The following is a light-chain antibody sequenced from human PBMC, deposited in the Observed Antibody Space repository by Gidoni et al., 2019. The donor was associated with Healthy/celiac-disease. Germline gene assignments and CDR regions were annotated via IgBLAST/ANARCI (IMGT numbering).Light chain of an antibody. CDR3: QQYGSSPPWT. CDR1: QSVSSSY. V-gene: IGKV3-20*01. J-gene: IGKJ1*01. Sequence: EIVFTQSPGTLSLSPGEIATLSCRASQSVSSSYLAWYQQKPGQAPRLLIYGASSRATGIPDRFSGSGSGTDFTLTISRLEPEDFAVYYCQQYGSSPPWTFGQGTKVEIK. CDR2: GAS.